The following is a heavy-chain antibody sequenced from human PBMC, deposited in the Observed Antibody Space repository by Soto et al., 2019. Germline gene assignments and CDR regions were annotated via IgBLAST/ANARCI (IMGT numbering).Heavy chain of an antibody. D-gene: IGHD3-3*01. J-gene: IGHJ4*02. V-gene: IGHV3-74*01. CDR2: INKDGSTT. CDR1: GFTFSSLW. CDR3: SRGMFGGGAAALDY. Sequence: EVQLVESGGGLVQPGGSLRLSCAASGFTFSSLWMHWVRKAPGKGLVWVSRINKDGSTTDYADFVKGRFTISRDNARNTLYLQMNSLRPDDTAVYYCSRGMFGGGAAALDYWGQGTLVTVSS.